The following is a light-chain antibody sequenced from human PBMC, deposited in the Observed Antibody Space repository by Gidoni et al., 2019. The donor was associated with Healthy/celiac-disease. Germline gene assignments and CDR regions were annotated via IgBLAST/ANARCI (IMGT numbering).Light chain of an antibody. CDR3: QQSYSTPALT. CDR1: QGISSC. V-gene: IGKV1-39*01. Sequence: DIPLTQSSSSLSASVGDRVTITCRASQGISSCLNWYQQQPGKAPKLLIYAASSSQSGVPSRFSSRGSGTDFTLTSSSLQPEYVATYYCQQSYSTPALTFGGGTKVEIK. CDR2: AAS. J-gene: IGKJ4*01.